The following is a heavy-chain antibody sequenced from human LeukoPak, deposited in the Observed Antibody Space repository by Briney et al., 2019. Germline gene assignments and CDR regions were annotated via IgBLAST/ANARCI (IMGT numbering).Heavy chain of an antibody. Sequence: SETLSLTCAVYGGSFSNYYWSWIRQPPGKGLEWIGEINHSGRTNYNPSLKSRVTISVDTSKNQFSLKLSSVTAADTAVYYCARDLGSEAYYYYGMDVWGQGTTVTVSS. CDR2: INHSGRT. D-gene: IGHD7-27*01. CDR3: ARDLGSEAYYYYGMDV. J-gene: IGHJ6*02. V-gene: IGHV4-34*01. CDR1: GGSFSNYY.